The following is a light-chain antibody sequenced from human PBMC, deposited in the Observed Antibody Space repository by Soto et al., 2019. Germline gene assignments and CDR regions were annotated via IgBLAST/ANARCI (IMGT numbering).Light chain of an antibody. Sequence: QSVLTQPASVSGSPGQSIAVSCTGTSSDVGSSNLLSWYQHHPGKAPKLIIYEGTRRPSGVSGRFSGSMSGNTASLTISGLQAEDEAEYYCCSFARGSTSYVFGTGNKVTVL. CDR3: CSFARGSTSYV. J-gene: IGLJ1*01. CDR1: SSDVGSSNL. V-gene: IGLV2-23*01. CDR2: EGT.